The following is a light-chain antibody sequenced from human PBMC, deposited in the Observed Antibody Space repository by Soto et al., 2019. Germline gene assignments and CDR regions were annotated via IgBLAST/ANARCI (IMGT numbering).Light chain of an antibody. J-gene: IGKJ1*01. CDR1: QSISSY. CDR2: AAS. V-gene: IGKV1-39*01. Sequence: DIQMTQSPSSLSASVRDRVTFTCRASQSISSYLNWYQQKPGKAPKVLIYAASSLQSGVPSRFSGSGSGTDFTLTINNLQPEDFATYFCQQTFNVPPWTFGQGTKVDI. CDR3: QQTFNVPPWT.